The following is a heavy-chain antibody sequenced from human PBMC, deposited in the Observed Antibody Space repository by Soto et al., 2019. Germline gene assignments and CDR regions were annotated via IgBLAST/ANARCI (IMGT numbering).Heavy chain of an antibody. V-gene: IGHV1-18*04. CDR2: ISAYNGNT. CDR3: ARVGYNRGYGSGSYYRWYYYYGMDV. Sequence: QVQLVQSGAEVKKPGASVKVSCKASGYTFTSYGISWVRQAPGQGLEWMGWISAYNGNTNYAQKLQGRVTMTTDTSTSTAYMEMRSLRSDDTAVYYCARVGYNRGYGSGSYYRWYYYYGMDVWGQGTTVTVSS. J-gene: IGHJ6*02. CDR1: GYTFTSYG. D-gene: IGHD3-10*01.